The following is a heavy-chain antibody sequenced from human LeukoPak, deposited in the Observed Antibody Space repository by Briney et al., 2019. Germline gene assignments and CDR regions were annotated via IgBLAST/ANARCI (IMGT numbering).Heavy chain of an antibody. V-gene: IGHV3-23*01. CDR1: GSTFSSYA. CDR2: ISGSGGST. J-gene: IGHJ3*02. Sequence: PGGSLRLSCAASGSTFSSYAMSWVRQAPGKGLEWVSAISGSGGSTYYADSVKGRFTISRDNSKNTLYLQMNSLRAEDTAVYYCAKLGPVSWEPEDAFDIWGQGTMVTVSS. CDR3: AKLGPVSWEPEDAFDI. D-gene: IGHD1-26*01.